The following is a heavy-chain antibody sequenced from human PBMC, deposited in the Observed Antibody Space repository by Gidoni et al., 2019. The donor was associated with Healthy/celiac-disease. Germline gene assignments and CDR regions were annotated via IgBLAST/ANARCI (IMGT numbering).Heavy chain of an antibody. J-gene: IGHJ3*02. Sequence: PGLVKPSETLSLTCTGSGGSLSSYSWSWIRQPPGKGLEWIWYIYYSGSTNYNTPLKSRVTISVDTSKNQFSLKLSSVTAADTAVYYCARDIVATSKRAFDIWGQGTMVTVSS. CDR3: ARDIVATSKRAFDI. CDR1: GGSLSSYS. V-gene: IGHV4-59*01. D-gene: IGHD5-12*01. CDR2: IYYSGST.